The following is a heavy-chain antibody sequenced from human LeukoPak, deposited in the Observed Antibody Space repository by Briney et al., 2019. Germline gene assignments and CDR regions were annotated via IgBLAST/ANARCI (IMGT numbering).Heavy chain of an antibody. J-gene: IGHJ6*03. V-gene: IGHV4-4*07. CDR3: AREITTVTTHYYYYYMDV. CDR2: IYTSGNT. CDR1: GGSISNFF. D-gene: IGHD4-17*01. Sequence: PSETLSLTCTVSGGSISNFFWSWIRQPAGKGLEWIGHIYTSGNTNYNPSLKSRVTMSVDTSKNQFSLKLSSVTAADTAVYYCAREITTVTTHYYYYYMDVWGKGTTVTISS.